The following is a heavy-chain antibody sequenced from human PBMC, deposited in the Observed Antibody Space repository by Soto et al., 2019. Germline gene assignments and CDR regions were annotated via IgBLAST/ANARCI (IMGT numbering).Heavy chain of an antibody. CDR3: ARRIAVDGNYDH. J-gene: IGHJ4*02. D-gene: IGHD6-19*01. CDR2: IDGDGTTT. V-gene: IGHV3-74*01. CDR1: GFTFNSYW. Sequence: EVQLVESGGGVVQPGGSLRLSCAASGFTFNSYWMHWVRQVPGKGLECVSRIDGDGTTTHYADYVKGRFTISRDKAKNTLYLQMNSLRAEDSAVYLWARRIAVDGNYDHWGQGTLVTVSS.